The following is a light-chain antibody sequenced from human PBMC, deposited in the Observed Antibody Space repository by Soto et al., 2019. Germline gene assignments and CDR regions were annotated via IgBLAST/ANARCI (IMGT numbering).Light chain of an antibody. CDR3: QQYDNSPIT. Sequence: EIVVTQSPGTLSLSPVERVTLSCMTSQSLTSFYLAWYQQKPGQAPRLLIYGATSRATGIPDRFSGSGSGTDFSLTVSRLEPEDFAVYYCQQYDNSPITFGQGTRLEIK. CDR2: GAT. V-gene: IGKV3-20*01. CDR1: QSLTSFY. J-gene: IGKJ5*01.